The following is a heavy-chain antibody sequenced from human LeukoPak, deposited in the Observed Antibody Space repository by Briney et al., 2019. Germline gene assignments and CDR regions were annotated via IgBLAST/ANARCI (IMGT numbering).Heavy chain of an antibody. CDR1: GYTFTGYY. V-gene: IGHV1-2*02. Sequence: ASVKVSCKASGYTFTGYYMHWVRQAPGQGLEWMGWINPNSGGTNYAQKFQGRVTMTRDTSISTAYMELSRLRSDDTAVYYCATLSLGYCSSTSCFNCWGQGTLVTVSS. J-gene: IGHJ4*02. CDR2: INPNSGGT. CDR3: ATLSLGYCSSTSCFNC. D-gene: IGHD2-2*01.